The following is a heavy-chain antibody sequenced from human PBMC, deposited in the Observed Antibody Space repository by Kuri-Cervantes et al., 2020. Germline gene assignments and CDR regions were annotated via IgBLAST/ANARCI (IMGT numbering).Heavy chain of an antibody. Sequence: ASVKVSCKASGGTVNSHALNWVRQAPGQGLEWMGWIAPYNGDTNYAEKFQGRVTMTTDTSTSTVFMELRSLRSDDTAVYYCARDSGWPFDDWGQGTVVTVSS. CDR1: GGTVNSHA. J-gene: IGHJ4*02. V-gene: IGHV1-18*01. CDR3: ARDSGWPFDD. CDR2: IAPYNGDT. D-gene: IGHD6-19*01.